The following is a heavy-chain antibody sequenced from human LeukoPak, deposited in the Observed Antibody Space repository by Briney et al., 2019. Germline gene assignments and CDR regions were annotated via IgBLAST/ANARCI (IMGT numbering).Heavy chain of an antibody. J-gene: IGHJ6*04. CDR1: GFTFSTYN. D-gene: IGHD3-10*02. CDR3: AELGITMIGGV. CDR2: ITSSSSYA. V-gene: IGHV3-21*01. Sequence: GGSLRLSCEASGFTFSTYNMNWVRQAPGKRLEWVSSITSSSSYAFYADSVKGRFTISRDNAKNSLYLQMNSLRAEDTAVYYCAELGITMIGGVWGKGTTVTISS.